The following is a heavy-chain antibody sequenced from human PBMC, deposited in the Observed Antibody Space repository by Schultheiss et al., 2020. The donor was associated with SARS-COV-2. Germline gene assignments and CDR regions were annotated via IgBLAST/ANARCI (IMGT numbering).Heavy chain of an antibody. Sequence: SETLSLTCAVSGGSISSSNWWSWVRQPPGKGLEWIGEIYHSGSTNYNPSLKSRVTISVDKSKNQFSLKLSSVTAADTAVYYCARDRRWRYYDSSGYPHDAFDIWGQGTMVTVSS. CDR1: GGSISSSNW. V-gene: IGHV4-4*02. CDR2: IYHSGST. CDR3: ARDRRWRYYDSSGYPHDAFDI. J-gene: IGHJ3*02. D-gene: IGHD3-22*01.